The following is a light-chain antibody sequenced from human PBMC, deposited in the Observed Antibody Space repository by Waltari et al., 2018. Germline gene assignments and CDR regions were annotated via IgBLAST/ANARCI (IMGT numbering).Light chain of an antibody. CDR2: DAI. V-gene: IGKV3-11*01. Sequence: EIVLTQSPATLSLSPGESATLSCRASQSVGRSLTWYQQKPAPPPRLLIYDAINRAPGVPARFSGSGSGTDFTLTISGLEPDDFGVYYCQQRDNWPQTFGQGTKLEI. CDR3: QQRDNWPQT. J-gene: IGKJ2*01. CDR1: QSVGRS.